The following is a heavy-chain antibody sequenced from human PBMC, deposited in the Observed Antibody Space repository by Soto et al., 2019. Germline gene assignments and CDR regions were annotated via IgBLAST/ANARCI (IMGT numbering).Heavy chain of an antibody. CDR2: ITHIFGTA. CDR3: ARDGCSSTSCYTSNWFDP. CDR1: GGTFSSYA. V-gene: IGHV1-69*01. Sequence: QVQLVQSGAEVKQPGSSVKVSCKASGGTFSSYAISWVRQAPGQGLEWLGGITHIFGTANYAQKFQGRVTITADESTSKAYMELRSLIYVDTAVYYCARDGCSSTSCYTSNWFDPWGHGTLVTVSS. D-gene: IGHD2-2*02. J-gene: IGHJ5*02.